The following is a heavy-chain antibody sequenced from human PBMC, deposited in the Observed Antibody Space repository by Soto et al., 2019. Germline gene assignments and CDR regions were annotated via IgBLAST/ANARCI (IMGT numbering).Heavy chain of an antibody. CDR2: INSDGSST. CDR3: ARESLVDYDYIWGIYRYFHQ. V-gene: IGHV3-74*03. CDR1: GFTFRSYW. Sequence: PGGSLRLSCAASGFTFRSYWMHWVGQAPGKGPVRVSRINSDGSSTKYADSVKGRFTISRDNAKNTLYLQINSMRAEDTAVYYCARESLVDYDYIWGIYRYFHQWGQGT. D-gene: IGHD3-16*02. J-gene: IGHJ4*02.